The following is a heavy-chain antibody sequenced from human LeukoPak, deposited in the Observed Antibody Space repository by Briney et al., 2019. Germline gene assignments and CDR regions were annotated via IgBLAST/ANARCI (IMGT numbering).Heavy chain of an antibody. CDR1: GYSISSGYY. V-gene: IGHV4-38-2*01. Sequence: SETLSLTCAVSGYSISSGYYWGWIRQPPGKGLEWIGSVYHSGSTYYNPSLKSRVTISVDTSKNQFSLKLSSVTAADTAVYYCARSGSRYDFWSGYYNDYWGQGTLVTVSS. D-gene: IGHD3-3*01. CDR3: ARSGSRYDFWSGYYNDY. J-gene: IGHJ4*02. CDR2: VYHSGST.